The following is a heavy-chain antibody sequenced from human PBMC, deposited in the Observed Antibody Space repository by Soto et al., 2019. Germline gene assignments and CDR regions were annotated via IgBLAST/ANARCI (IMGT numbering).Heavy chain of an antibody. CDR2: INTGNGNT. CDR3: AREGYDSSGYPLGY. Sequence: GASVKVSCKASGYTFTGNAMHWVRQAPGQRLEWMGWINTGNGNTKYSQKFQGRVTITRDTSATTTYMELSGLRSEDTAVYYCAREGYDSSGYPLGYWGQGTLVTVSS. CDR1: GYTFTGNA. D-gene: IGHD3-22*01. J-gene: IGHJ4*02. V-gene: IGHV1-3*04.